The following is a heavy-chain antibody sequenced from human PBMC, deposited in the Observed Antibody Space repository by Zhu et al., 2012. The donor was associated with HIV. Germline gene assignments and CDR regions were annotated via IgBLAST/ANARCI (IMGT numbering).Heavy chain of an antibody. Sequence: QVQLQESGPGLVKSSETLSLTCAVSGYSISSGYYWGWIRQPPGKGLEWIGNIYHSGSTYYNPSLKSRVTISVDTSKNQFSLKLSSVTAADTAVYYCARHDRDSSGYYWRGFDCWGQGTLVTVSS. CDR1: GYSISSGYY. J-gene: IGHJ4*02. CDR3: ARHDRDSSGYYWRGFDC. D-gene: IGHD3-22*01. V-gene: IGHV4-38-2*01. CDR2: IYHSGST.